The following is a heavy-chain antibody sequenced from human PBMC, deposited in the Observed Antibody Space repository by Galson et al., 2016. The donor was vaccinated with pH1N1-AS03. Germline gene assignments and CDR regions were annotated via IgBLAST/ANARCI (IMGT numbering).Heavy chain of an antibody. Sequence: SVKVSCKASGYTFTSYGIGWVRQAPGQGLEWMGWISPYNGRTEYAQKLQGRVTMTTDTSTSTAYMELRSLISDDTAMYCCARAFCSGGSCHDYFYYAVDVWGQGTTVTVSS. CDR1: GYTFTSYG. V-gene: IGHV1-18*01. CDR3: ARAFCSGGSCHDYFYYAVDV. CDR2: ISPYNGRT. J-gene: IGHJ6*02. D-gene: IGHD2-15*01.